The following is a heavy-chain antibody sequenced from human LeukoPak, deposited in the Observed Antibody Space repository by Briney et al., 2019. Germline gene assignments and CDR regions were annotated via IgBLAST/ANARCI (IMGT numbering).Heavy chain of an antibody. CDR3: ARSRYDILTGFDY. CDR2: INPNSGGT. Sequence: ASVKVSCKASGYTFTGYYMHWVRQAPGQGLERMGWINPNSGGTNYAQKFQGRVTMTRDTSISTAYMELSRLRSDDTAVYYCARSRYDILTGFDYWGQGTLVTVSS. J-gene: IGHJ4*02. CDR1: GYTFTGYY. V-gene: IGHV1-2*02. D-gene: IGHD3-9*01.